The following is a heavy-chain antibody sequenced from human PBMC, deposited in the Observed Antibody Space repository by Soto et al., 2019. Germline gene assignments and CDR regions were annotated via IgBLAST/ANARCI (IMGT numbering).Heavy chain of an antibody. Sequence: QVQLVQSGAEVKKPGSSVKVSCKASGGTFSSYSINWVRRAPGQGLEWTGEIIPIFGTANYAQKFQGRVTITADESTSTAYMELSSLRSEDTAVYYCARDGGRHSEGIDYWGQGTLVTVSS. J-gene: IGHJ4*02. CDR1: GGTFSSYS. CDR3: ARDGGRHSEGIDY. V-gene: IGHV1-69*01. D-gene: IGHD1-26*01. CDR2: IIPIFGTA.